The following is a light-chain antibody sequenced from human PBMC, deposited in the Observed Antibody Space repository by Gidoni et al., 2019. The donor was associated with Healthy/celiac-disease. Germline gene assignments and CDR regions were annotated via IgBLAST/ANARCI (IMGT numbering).Light chain of an antibody. CDR1: KLGDKY. CDR2: QDS. J-gene: IGLJ2*01. V-gene: IGLV3-1*01. Sequence: SYELTHPPSVSVSPGQTASITCSGDKLGDKYACWSQQKPGQSPVLVIYQDSKRPSGIPERFSGSNSGNTATLTISGTQAMDEADYYCQAWDSSTEGFGGGTKLTVL. CDR3: QAWDSSTEG.